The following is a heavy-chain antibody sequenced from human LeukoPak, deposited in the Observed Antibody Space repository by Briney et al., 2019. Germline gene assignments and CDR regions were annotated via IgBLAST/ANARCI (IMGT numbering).Heavy chain of an antibody. CDR1: GFTFSSYA. D-gene: IGHD5-24*01. J-gene: IGHJ4*02. CDR3: ASSREGYNFYYFDY. CDR2: ISSSGSTI. V-gene: IGHV3-48*04. Sequence: GGSLRLSCAASGFTFSSYAMSWVRQAPGKGLEWVSYISSSGSTIYYADSVKGRFTISRDNAKNSLYLQMNSLRAEDTAVYYCASSREGYNFYYFDYWGQGTLVTVSS.